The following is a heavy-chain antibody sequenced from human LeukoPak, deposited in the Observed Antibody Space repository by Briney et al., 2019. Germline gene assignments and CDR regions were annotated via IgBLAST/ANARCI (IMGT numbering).Heavy chain of an antibody. CDR3: ASFIDPKGYDFWSGYQNFDY. CDR1: GGSISSSSYY. CDR2: IYYSGST. J-gene: IGHJ4*02. D-gene: IGHD3-3*01. V-gene: IGHV4-39*01. Sequence: SETLSLTCTVSGGSISSSSYYWGWIRQPPGKGLEWIGRIYYSGSTYYNPSLKSRVTISVDTPKNQFSLKLSSVTAADTAVHYCASFIDPKGYDFWSGYQNFDYWGQGTLVTVSS.